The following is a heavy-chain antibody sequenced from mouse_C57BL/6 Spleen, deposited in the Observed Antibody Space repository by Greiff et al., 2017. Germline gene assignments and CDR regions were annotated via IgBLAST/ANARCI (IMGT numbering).Heavy chain of an antibody. CDR2: ITPSSGYT. D-gene: IGHD2-1*01. V-gene: IGHV1-7*01. J-gene: IGHJ4*01. CDR3: ARHGNPYYAMDY. Sequence: VQLQQSGAELAKPGASVKLSCKASGYTFTSYWMHWVKQRPGQGLEWIGYITPSSGYTKYNQKFKDKSTLTADKSSSTAYMQLSSLTYDDSAVYSCARHGNPYYAMDYWGQGTSVTVAS. CDR1: GYTFTSYW.